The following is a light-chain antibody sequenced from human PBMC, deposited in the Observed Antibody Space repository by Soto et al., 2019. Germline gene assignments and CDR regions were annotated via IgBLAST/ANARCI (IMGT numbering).Light chain of an antibody. V-gene: IGLV2-23*01. CDR3: CPYAGSSTPVV. CDR1: SSDVGSYNL. CDR2: EGS. Sequence: QSALTQPASVSGSPGQSSTISCTGTSSDVGSYNLVSWYQQHPGKAPKLMIYEGSKRPSGVSNRFSGSKSGNTASLTISGLQAEDEADYYCCPYAGSSTPVVFGGGTKLTVL. J-gene: IGLJ2*01.